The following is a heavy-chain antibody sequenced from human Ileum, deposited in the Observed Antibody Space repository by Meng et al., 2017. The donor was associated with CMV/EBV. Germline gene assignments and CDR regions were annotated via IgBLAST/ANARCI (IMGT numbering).Heavy chain of an antibody. V-gene: IGHV1-2*02. J-gene: IGHJ4*01. Sequence: ASVKVSCKASGYTFIGYYMHWVRQAPGQGLEWMGWINPNTGDTKNAQKFQGRVTMTRDTSINTAYMELSSLGSDDTALYYCARDEGHFGAGDWGRPADWGHGTRVTCAS. CDR2: INPNTGDT. CDR1: GYTFIGYY. CDR3: ARDEGHFGAGDWGRPAD. D-gene: IGHD7-27*01.